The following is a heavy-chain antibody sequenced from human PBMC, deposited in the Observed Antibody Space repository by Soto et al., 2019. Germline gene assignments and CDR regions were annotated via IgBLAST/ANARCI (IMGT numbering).Heavy chain of an antibody. Sequence: ASVKVSCKASGYTFTSYGISWVRQAPGQGLEWMGWISAYNGNTNYAQKLQGRVTMTPDTSTSTAYMELRSLRSDDTAVYYCARDPRVDIVATIRPFNYWGQVALVTV. CDR1: GYTFTSYG. CDR3: ARDPRVDIVATIRPFNY. J-gene: IGHJ4*02. V-gene: IGHV1-18*01. D-gene: IGHD5-12*01. CDR2: ISAYNGNT.